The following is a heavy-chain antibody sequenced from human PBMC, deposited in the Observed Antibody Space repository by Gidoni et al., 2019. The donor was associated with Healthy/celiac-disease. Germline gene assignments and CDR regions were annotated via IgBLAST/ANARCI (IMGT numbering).Heavy chain of an antibody. CDR3: ARDPRVVPAAKGLELRTL. J-gene: IGHJ4*02. CDR2: IYTSGST. Sequence: QVQLQESGPGLVKPSQTLSPTCTVSGGSISSGSHYWSWIRQPAGKGLEWIGRIYTSGSTNYNPSLKSRVTISVDTSKNQFSLKLSSVTAADTAVYYCARDPRVVPAAKGLELRTLWGQGTLVTVSS. V-gene: IGHV4-61*02. D-gene: IGHD2-2*01. CDR1: GGSISSGSHY.